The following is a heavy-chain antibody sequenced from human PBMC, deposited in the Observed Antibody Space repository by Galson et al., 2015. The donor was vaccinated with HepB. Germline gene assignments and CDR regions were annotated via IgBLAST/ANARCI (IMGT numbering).Heavy chain of an antibody. CDR1: GFSISSGYH. J-gene: IGHJ4*02. Sequence: TLSLTCTVSGFSISSGYHWGWIRQPPGKGLEWIGSIYHSGTTYYNPSLKSRVTISVDTSKNQFSLKLSSVTVADTAVYYCARYCGGDCYAFDYWGQGTLVTVSS. V-gene: IGHV4-38-2*02. D-gene: IGHD2-21*02. CDR2: IYHSGTT. CDR3: ARYCGGDCYAFDY.